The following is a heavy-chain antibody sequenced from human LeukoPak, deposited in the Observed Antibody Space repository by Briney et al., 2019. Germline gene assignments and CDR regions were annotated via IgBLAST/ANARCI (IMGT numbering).Heavy chain of an antibody. D-gene: IGHD2-2*01. CDR2: IWNSGNS. J-gene: IGHJ4*02. CDR3: ARYHCGSTYCPGVDF. V-gene: IGHV4-31*03. Sequence: SETLSLTCTVSAGSINSGGYFWTWVRQHLGEGLEWIGYIWNSGNSYYNPSLSSRVIISADSSKSTFSLKLSSVTAADTAVYYCARYHCGSTYCPGVDFYGQGTLVTVSS. CDR1: AGSINSGGYF.